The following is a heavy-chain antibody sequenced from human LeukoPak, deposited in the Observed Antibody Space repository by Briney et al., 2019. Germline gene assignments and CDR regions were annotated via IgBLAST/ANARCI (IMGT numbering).Heavy chain of an antibody. Sequence: SVKVSCKASGGTFSSYAISWVRQAPGQGLEWMGRMIPILGIANYAQKFQGRVTITADKSTSTAYMELSSLRSEDTAVYYCARVGDDSSGYYYGWFDPWGQGALVTVSS. V-gene: IGHV1-69*04. D-gene: IGHD3-22*01. J-gene: IGHJ5*02. CDR2: MIPILGIA. CDR3: ARVGDDSSGYYYGWFDP. CDR1: GGTFSSYA.